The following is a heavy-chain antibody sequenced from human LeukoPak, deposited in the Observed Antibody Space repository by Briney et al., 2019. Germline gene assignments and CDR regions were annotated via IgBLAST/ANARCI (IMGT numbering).Heavy chain of an antibody. CDR1: GFIFSNYW. CDR2: IKQDGSEK. D-gene: IGHD3-16*02. Sequence: GGSLRLSCAASGFIFSNYWMSWVRQAPGKGLEWVGNIKQDGSEKYYVDSVKGRFTISRDNVKNSLYLQMNGLRAEDTAVYFCARDSAVWGSYRVWEFDFWGQGTLVTVSS. CDR3: ARDSAVWGSYRVWEFDF. V-gene: IGHV3-7*01. J-gene: IGHJ4*02.